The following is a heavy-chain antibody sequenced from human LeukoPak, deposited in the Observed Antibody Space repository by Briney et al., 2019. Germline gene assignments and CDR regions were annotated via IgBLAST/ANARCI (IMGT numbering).Heavy chain of an antibody. CDR1: GDSITNSNYY. J-gene: IGHJ3*02. V-gene: IGHV4-39*02. D-gene: IGHD1-26*01. CDR3: ASYSGIYSAFEI. Sequence: SETLSLTCTASGDSITNSNYYWGWVRQSPGGGLEWHRNIFYSGGPYYNPSFKSRDALSVGQSKNHFSMTLDAVTAPDTGVYYCASYSGIYSAFEIWSQGTLVTVSS. CDR2: IFYSGGP.